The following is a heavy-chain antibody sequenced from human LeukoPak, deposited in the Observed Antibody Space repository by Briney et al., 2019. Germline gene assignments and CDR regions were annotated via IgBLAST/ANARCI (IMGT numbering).Heavy chain of an antibody. D-gene: IGHD3-22*01. V-gene: IGHV3-23*01. CDR1: GIAFRSFT. Sequence: GGSLRLSCAASGIAFRSFTMHWVRQAPGKGLEWVSGISGSGSNTFYADSVKGRFTISRDNSKNTLYLQMNSLRAEDTAVYYCAKPNYYDRGAFDIWGQGTMVTVSS. CDR2: ISGSGSNT. J-gene: IGHJ3*02. CDR3: AKPNYYDRGAFDI.